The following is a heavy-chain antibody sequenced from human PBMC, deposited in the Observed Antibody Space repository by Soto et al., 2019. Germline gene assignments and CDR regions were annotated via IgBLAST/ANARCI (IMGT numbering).Heavy chain of an antibody. CDR2: ISVSGSTT. Sequence: GGSLRLSCAASGFTFSDHYMDWVRQAPGKGLEWVSGISVSGSTTYYADSVKGRFTISRDNSKNTLYLQMSSLRAEDTAVYYCARGGYYDSTGYANWGQGTLVTVSS. J-gene: IGHJ4*02. V-gene: IGHV3-23*01. D-gene: IGHD3-22*01. CDR3: ARGGYYDSTGYAN. CDR1: GFTFSDHY.